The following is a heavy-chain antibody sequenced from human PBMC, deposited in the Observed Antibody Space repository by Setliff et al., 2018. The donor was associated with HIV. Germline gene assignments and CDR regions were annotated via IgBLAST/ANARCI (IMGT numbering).Heavy chain of an antibody. D-gene: IGHD3-10*01. V-gene: IGHV3-7*03. CDR3: ARVSGSPDYYGSGFWFDP. Sequence: PSETLSLTCTVFGGSISSYYWSWVRQAPGKGLEWVANIKEDGSEKYYVDSVKGQFTISRDNAKNTLYLQMNRLRVEDTAVYYCARVSGSPDYYGSGFWFDPWGQGTLVTVSS. J-gene: IGHJ5*02. CDR2: IKEDGSEK. CDR1: GGSISSYY.